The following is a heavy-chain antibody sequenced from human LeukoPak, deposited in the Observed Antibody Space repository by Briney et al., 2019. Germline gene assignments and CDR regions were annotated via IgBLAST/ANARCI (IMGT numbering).Heavy chain of an antibody. CDR3: ARDEGYCTSTTCYFPDY. D-gene: IGHD2-2*01. J-gene: IGHJ4*02. CDR2: ISAYNGNT. V-gene: IGHV1-18*04. Sequence: ASMKVSCKASGYTFTNYGISWVRQAPGQGLEWMRWISAYNGNTNYAQKLRGRVTMTRDTSTSTAYMELRSLRSDDTAVYYCARDEGYCTSTTCYFPDYWGQGTLVTVSS. CDR1: GYTFTNYG.